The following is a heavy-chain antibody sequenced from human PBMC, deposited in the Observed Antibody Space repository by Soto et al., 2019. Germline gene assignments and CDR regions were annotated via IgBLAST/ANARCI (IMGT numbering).Heavy chain of an antibody. Sequence: EVQLVESGGGLVQPGRSLRLSCAAIGFTFEDHAMHWIRQVPGKGLEWVAGINWISGITGYADSVKGRFTISRDNANNSLELEMNSLKTEVTTFYYCAKGRGALTVVSNWFDPWGQGTLVTVSS. J-gene: IGHJ5*02. CDR1: GFTFEDHA. V-gene: IGHV3-9*01. CDR3: AKGRGALTVVSNWFDP. D-gene: IGHD3-22*01. CDR2: INWISGIT.